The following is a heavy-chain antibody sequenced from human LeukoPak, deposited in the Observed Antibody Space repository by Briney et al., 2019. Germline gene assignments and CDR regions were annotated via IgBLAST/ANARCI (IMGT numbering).Heavy chain of an antibody. D-gene: IGHD3-3*01. CDR2: ISYDGSNK. V-gene: IGHV3-30-3*01. CDR1: GFTFSSYA. CDR3: ARAETAPYYDFWSGLFDY. Sequence: GGSLRLSCAASGFTFSSYAMHWARQAPGKGLEWVAVISYDGSNKYYAHSVKGRFTISRDNSKNTLYLQMNSLRAEDTAVYYCARAETAPYYDFWSGLFDYWGQGTLVTVSS. J-gene: IGHJ4*02.